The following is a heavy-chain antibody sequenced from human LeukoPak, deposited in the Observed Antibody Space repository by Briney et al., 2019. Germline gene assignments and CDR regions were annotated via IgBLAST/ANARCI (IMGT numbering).Heavy chain of an antibody. CDR2: MSYDGSNK. CDR1: GFTFSSYG. CDR3: AKGETYYDILTGYFDAFDI. D-gene: IGHD3-9*01. Sequence: PGGSLRLSCAASGFTFSSYGMHGVRQAPGKGLEWVAVMSYDGSNKYYADSVKGRFTISRDNSKNTLYLQMNSLRAEDTAVYYCAKGETYYDILTGYFDAFDIWGQGTMVTVSS. J-gene: IGHJ3*02. V-gene: IGHV3-30*18.